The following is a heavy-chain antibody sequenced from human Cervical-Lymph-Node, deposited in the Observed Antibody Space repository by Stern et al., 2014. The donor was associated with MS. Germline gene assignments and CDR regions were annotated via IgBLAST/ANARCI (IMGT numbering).Heavy chain of an antibody. Sequence: QLQLQESGPGLVKPSGTLSLTCAVSGGSISSSNWWSWVRQPPGKGLEWIGEIYDSGSTNYNPSLKSRVTISVDKSKNQFSLKLSSVTAADTAVYYCARGGLELAREEYHDAFDIWGQGTMVTVSS. D-gene: IGHD1-26*01. CDR2: IYDSGST. CDR3: ARGGLELAREEYHDAFDI. J-gene: IGHJ3*02. CDR1: GGSISSSNW. V-gene: IGHV4-4*02.